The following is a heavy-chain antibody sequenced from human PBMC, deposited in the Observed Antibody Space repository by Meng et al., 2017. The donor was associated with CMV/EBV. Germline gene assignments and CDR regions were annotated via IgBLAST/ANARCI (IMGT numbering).Heavy chain of an antibody. Sequence: SETLSLTCAVYGGSFSGYYWSWIRQPPGKGLEWIGEINHSGSTNYNPSLKSRVTISVDTSKNQFSLKVSSVTAADTAVYYCARTGPTRFCSTTSCSFFDYWGQGTLVTVSS. CDR3: ARTGPTRFCSTTSCSFFDY. V-gene: IGHV4-34*01. D-gene: IGHD2-2*01. J-gene: IGHJ4*02. CDR1: GGSFSGYY. CDR2: INHSGST.